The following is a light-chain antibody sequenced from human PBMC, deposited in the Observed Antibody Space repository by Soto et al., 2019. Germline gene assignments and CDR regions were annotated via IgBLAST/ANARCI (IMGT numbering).Light chain of an antibody. CDR3: AAWDDSLSGLYV. CDR1: SSNIGTNY. V-gene: IGLV1-47*01. CDR2: RDN. Sequence: QSVLTQPPSASGTPGQRVTISCSGSSSNIGTNYVYWYRQLPGTAPKLLIYRDNLRPSGVPDRFSGSKSGTSASLAISGLRSEDEADYYCAAWDDSLSGLYVFGTGTKLTVL. J-gene: IGLJ1*01.